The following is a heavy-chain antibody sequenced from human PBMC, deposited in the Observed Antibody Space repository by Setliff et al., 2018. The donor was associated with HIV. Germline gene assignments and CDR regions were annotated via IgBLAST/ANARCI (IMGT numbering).Heavy chain of an antibody. D-gene: IGHD1-7*01. V-gene: IGHV4-34*01. Sequence: SETLSLTCAVYGGSVSGYYWSWIRQHPGKGLEWIGEIDHSGSTNYNPSLKSRVTISVDTSKNQSSLKLSSVTAADTAVYYCARDRSNWNYGKNYMDVWGKGTTVTVSS. CDR1: GGSVSGYY. CDR2: IDHSGST. J-gene: IGHJ6*03. CDR3: ARDRSNWNYGKNYMDV.